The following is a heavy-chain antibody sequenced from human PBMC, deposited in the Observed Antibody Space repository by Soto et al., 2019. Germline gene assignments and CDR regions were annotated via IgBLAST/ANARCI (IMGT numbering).Heavy chain of an antibody. Sequence: ASVKVSCKASGYTFTGYYIHWVRQAPGQGLEWMGWINPNSGGTKYPQKFQGRVTMTRDTSIRTVYMSLTGLKSDDKAVYFCARDLAKGGGSAGFDYWGQGTLVTVSS. D-gene: IGHD2-15*01. J-gene: IGHJ4*02. CDR2: INPNSGGT. V-gene: IGHV1-2*02. CDR3: ARDLAKGGGSAGFDY. CDR1: GYTFTGYY.